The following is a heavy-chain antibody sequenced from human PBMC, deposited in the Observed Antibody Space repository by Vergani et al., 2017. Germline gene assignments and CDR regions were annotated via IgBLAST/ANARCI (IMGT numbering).Heavy chain of an antibody. J-gene: IGHJ4*02. Sequence: QVPLVQSGAAVMKPGASVKVSCKASGYTFTSDDINWVRQATGQGLEWMGWMNPISGNTGYAQNLQGRLTITRDTSVNTAYMELSSLTSEDMAVYYCVRARRTCTYDHCPRYYYDLWGQGTLVTVSS. CDR1: GYTFTSDD. CDR2: MNPISGNT. D-gene: IGHD2-8*01. CDR3: VRARRTCTYDHCPRYYYDL. V-gene: IGHV1-8*03.